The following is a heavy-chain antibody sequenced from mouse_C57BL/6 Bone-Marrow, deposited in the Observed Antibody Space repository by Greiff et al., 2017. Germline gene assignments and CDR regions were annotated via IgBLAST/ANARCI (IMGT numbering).Heavy chain of an antibody. CDR2: IRSKSNNYAT. D-gene: IGHD2-5*01. J-gene: IGHJ3*01. CDR3: VSGYSNFFAY. CDR1: GFSFNTYA. Sequence: EVKLMESGVGLVQPKGSLKLSCAASGFSFNTYAMNWVRQAPGKGLEWVARIRSKSNNYATYYADSVKDRFTISRDDSESMLYLQMNNLKTEDTAMYYCVSGYSNFFAYWGQGTLVTVSA. V-gene: IGHV10-1*01.